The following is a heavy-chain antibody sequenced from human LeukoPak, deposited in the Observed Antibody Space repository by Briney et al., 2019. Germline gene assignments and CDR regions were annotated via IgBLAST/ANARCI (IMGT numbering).Heavy chain of an antibody. V-gene: IGHV1-69*04. CDR2: IIPILGIA. CDR1: GGTFSSYA. CDR3: ARVDVGYDSSGYYFDY. Sequence: GASVKVSCKASGGTFSSYAISWVRQAPGQGLEWMGRIIPILGIANYAQKFQGRVTITADKSTSTAYMELSSLRSEDTAVYYCARVDVGYDSSGYYFDYWGQGTLVTVSS. D-gene: IGHD3-22*01. J-gene: IGHJ4*02.